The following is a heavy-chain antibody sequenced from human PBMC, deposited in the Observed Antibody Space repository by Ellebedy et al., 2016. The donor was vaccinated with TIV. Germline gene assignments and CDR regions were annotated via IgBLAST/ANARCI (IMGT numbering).Heavy chain of an antibody. CDR3: AKDSKWELSDFDY. CDR1: GFAFSSYG. J-gene: IGHJ4*02. V-gene: IGHV3-33*06. CDR2: IWYDGSKT. D-gene: IGHD1-26*01. Sequence: GESLKISCVASGFAFSSYGMHWVRQAPGKGLELVAGIWYDGSKTYYADSVKGRFTISRDNSKNTLYLQMNSLRAEDTAVYYCAKDSKWELSDFDYWGQGTLVTVSS.